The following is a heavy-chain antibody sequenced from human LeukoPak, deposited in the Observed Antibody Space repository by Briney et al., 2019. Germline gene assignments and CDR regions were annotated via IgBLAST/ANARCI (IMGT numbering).Heavy chain of an antibody. J-gene: IGHJ6*02. Sequence: ASVTVSCKTSGYTFTHYSIHWVRQAPGQGREWMGWINPYSGGTNFAQKFQGRVTMTTDTSISTAYMEVSRLRSDDTAVYYCARVRIGQQLDKYYYYAMDVWGQGTTVTVSS. D-gene: IGHD6-13*01. CDR1: GYTFTHYS. V-gene: IGHV1-2*02. CDR3: ARVRIGQQLDKYYYYAMDV. CDR2: INPYSGGT.